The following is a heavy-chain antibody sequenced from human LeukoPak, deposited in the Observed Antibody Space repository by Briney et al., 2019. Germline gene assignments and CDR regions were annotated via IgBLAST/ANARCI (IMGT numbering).Heavy chain of an antibody. V-gene: IGHV3-23*01. CDR2: MSGSAGST. CDR3: AKDGERSLEWSPPLGY. D-gene: IGHD3-3*01. J-gene: IGHJ4*02. CDR1: GFTISSYA. Sequence: TGGSLRLSCAVSGFTISSYAMSWVRQAPGKGLEWVSAMSGSAGSTYYADSVKGRITISRDNSKNMLYLEMNSLRAEDTAVYYCAKDGERSLEWSPPLGYWGQGTLVTVSS.